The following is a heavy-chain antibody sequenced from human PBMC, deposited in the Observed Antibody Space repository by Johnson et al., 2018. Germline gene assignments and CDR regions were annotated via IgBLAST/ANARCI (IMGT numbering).Heavy chain of an antibody. V-gene: IGHV1-69*01. CDR2: IIPIFGTA. D-gene: IGHD3-22*01. CDR3: ARDLHYYGSSGYYDPYYSYGMGV. J-gene: IGHJ6*02. CDR1: GGTFSSYA. Sequence: VQLVESGAEVKKPGSSVKVSCKASGGTFSSYAISWVRQAPGQGLEWMGGIIPIFGTANYAQKFQGRVTITADESTSKAYMELSNLSSVDTAVDYLARDLHYYGSSGYYDPYYSYGMGVWGQGTTVTVSS.